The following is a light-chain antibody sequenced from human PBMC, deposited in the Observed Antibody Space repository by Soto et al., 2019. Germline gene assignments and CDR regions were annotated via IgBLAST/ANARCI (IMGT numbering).Light chain of an antibody. Sequence: QSVLTQPPSASGTPGQRVTISCCGSNSNIGSNYVYWYQQFPGTSPKLLIYRNDQRPSGVPDRFSGSKSGTSVSLSISGLRSEDEADYYCAAWDDSLNVVLFGGGTKLTVL. CDR3: AAWDDSLNVVL. CDR2: RND. V-gene: IGLV1-47*01. J-gene: IGLJ2*01. CDR1: NSNIGSNY.